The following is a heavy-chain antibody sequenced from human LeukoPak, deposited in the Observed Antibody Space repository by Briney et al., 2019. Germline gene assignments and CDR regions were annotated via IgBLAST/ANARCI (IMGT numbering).Heavy chain of an antibody. CDR3: ARDCGDTAMVIAFDY. CDR2: ISSSGSTI. D-gene: IGHD5-18*01. J-gene: IGHJ4*02. CDR1: GFTFSSYE. Sequence: GGSLRLSCAASGFTFSSYEMNWVRQAPGKGLEWVSYISSSGSTIYYADSVKGRFTISRDNAKNSLYLQMNSLRAEDTAVYYCARDCGDTAMVIAFDYWGQGTLVTVSS. V-gene: IGHV3-48*03.